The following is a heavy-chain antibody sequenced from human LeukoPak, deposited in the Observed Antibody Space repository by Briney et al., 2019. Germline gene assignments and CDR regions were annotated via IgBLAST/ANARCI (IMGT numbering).Heavy chain of an antibody. V-gene: IGHV1-46*01. Sequence: GASVKVSCKASGYSFTDFHVHWARQAPGQGLEWVGIINPTSGATTYAQKFQGRVTMTGDMSTSTVYMELSGLGSEDTAVYYCAREVSWTTVTTRHYFYYYMDVWGKGTTVTVSS. CDR1: GYSFTDFH. D-gene: IGHD4-11*01. J-gene: IGHJ6*03. CDR2: INPTSGAT. CDR3: AREVSWTTVTTRHYFYYYMDV.